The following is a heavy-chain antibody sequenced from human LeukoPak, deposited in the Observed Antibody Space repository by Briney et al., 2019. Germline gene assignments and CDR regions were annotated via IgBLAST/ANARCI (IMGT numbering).Heavy chain of an antibody. D-gene: IGHD5-12*01. CDR1: GGTFSSYA. V-gene: IGHV1-69*05. CDR3: ASGPLYGGYDD. J-gene: IGHJ4*02. CDR2: IIPIFGTA. Sequence: SVKVSYKASGGTFSSYAISWVRQAPGQGLEWVGRIIPIFGTANYAQKFQGRVTITTDESTSTAYMELSSLRSEDTAVYYCASGPLYGGYDDWGQGTLVTVSS.